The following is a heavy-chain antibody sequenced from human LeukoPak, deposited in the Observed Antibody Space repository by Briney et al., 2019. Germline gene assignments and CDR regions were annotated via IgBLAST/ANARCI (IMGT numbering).Heavy chain of an antibody. CDR1: GYTFTGCY. J-gene: IGHJ4*02. CDR2: INPNSGGT. Sequence: ASVKVSCKASGYTFTGCYMHWVRQAPGQGLEWMGWINPNSGGTNYAQKFQGWVTMTRDTSISTAYMELSRLRSDDTAVYYCARIARVAGSYYFDYWGQGTLVTVSS. V-gene: IGHV1-2*04. CDR3: ARIARVAGSYYFDY. D-gene: IGHD6-19*01.